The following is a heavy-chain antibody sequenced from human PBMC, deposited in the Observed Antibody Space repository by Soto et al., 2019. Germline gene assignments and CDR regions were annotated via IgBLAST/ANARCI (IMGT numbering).Heavy chain of an antibody. J-gene: IGHJ5*02. CDR2: MYYGGRT. V-gene: IGHV4-59*08. D-gene: IGHD2-15*01. CDR3: ARGTPSPLIVRSSRGPWFDP. CDR1: GGSISSYY. Sequence: PSETISLTCTVSGGSISSYYWSWIRQPPGKGLEWIGYMYYGGRTNYNPSLKSRVTISVDTSKMQVFLKLSSVTAADTAVYFCARGTPSPLIVRSSRGPWFDPWRHGTLVTAS.